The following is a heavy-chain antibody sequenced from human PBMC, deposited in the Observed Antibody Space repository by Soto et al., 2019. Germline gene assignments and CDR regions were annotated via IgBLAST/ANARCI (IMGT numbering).Heavy chain of an antibody. J-gene: IGHJ4*02. D-gene: IGHD3-9*01. Sequence: SETLSLTCAVYGGSFSGYYWSWIRQPPGKGLEWIGEINHSGSTNYNPSLKSRVTISVDTSKNQFSLKLSSVNAADTAVYYCARVVRYFDWSLGHFDYWGQGTLVTVSS. CDR3: ARVVRYFDWSLGHFDY. V-gene: IGHV4-34*09. CDR1: GGSFSGYY. CDR2: INHSGST.